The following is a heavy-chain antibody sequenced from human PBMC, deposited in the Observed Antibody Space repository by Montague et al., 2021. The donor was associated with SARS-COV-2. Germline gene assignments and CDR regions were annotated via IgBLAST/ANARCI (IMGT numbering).Heavy chain of an antibody. CDR2: IYYSGST. D-gene: IGHD6-6*01. CDR1: GGSISSGGYY. CDR3: ARLRSSSNWYFDL. J-gene: IGHJ2*01. V-gene: IGHV4-31*03. Sequence: TRSLTCTVSGGSISSGGYYWSWIRQHPGKGLEWIGYIYYSGSTYYNPSLKSRVTISVDTSKNQFSLKLSSVTAADTAVYYCARLRSSSNWYFDLWGRGTLVTVSS.